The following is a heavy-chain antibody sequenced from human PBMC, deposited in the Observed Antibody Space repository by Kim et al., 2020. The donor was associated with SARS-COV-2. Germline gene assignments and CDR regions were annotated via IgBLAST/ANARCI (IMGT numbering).Heavy chain of an antibody. D-gene: IGHD6-19*01. Sequence: SVKVSCKASGGTFSSYAIGWVRQAPGQGLEWMGRIIPILGIANYAQKFQGRVTITADKSTSTAYMELSSLRSEDTAVYYCASGSDSSGWYSDYWGQGTLVTVSS. J-gene: IGHJ4*02. CDR3: ASGSDSSGWYSDY. V-gene: IGHV1-69*04. CDR1: GGTFSSYA. CDR2: IIPILGIA.